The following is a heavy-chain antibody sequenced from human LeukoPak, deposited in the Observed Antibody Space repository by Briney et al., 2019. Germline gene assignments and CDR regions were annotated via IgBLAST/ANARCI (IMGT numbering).Heavy chain of an antibody. V-gene: IGHV3-48*01. D-gene: IGHD6-6*01. J-gene: IGHJ5*02. CDR1: GFTFSSYS. CDR2: ISSSSNTI. Sequence: GGSPRLSCAASGFTFSSYSMNWVRQAPGKGLEWVSYISSSSNTIYYADSVKGRFTISRDNAKNSLYLQMNSLRAEDTAMYYCARGAGAARPGWFDPWGQGTLVTVSS. CDR3: ARGAGAARPGWFDP.